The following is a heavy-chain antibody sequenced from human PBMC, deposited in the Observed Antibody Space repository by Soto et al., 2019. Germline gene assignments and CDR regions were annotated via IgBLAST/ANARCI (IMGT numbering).Heavy chain of an antibody. V-gene: IGHV1-58*01. J-gene: IGHJ6*02. CDR1: GFTFTSSA. D-gene: IGHD2-2*02. CDR3: ARDALGVVVPAAIFDYYGMDV. CDR2: IVVGGGNT. Sequence: SVKVSCKASGFTFTSSAVQWVRQARGQRLEWIGWIVVGGGNTNYAQKFQERVTITRDMSTSTAYMELSSLRSEDTAVYYCARDALGVVVPAAIFDYYGMDVWGQGTTVTVSS.